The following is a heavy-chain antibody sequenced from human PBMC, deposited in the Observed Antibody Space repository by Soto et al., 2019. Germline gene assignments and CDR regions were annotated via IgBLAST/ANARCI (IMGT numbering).Heavy chain of an antibody. CDR1: GFTFDDYA. CDR2: ISWNSGSI. Sequence: EVQLVESGGGLVQPGRSLRLSCAASGFTFDDYAMHWVRQAPGKGLEWVSGISWNSGSIGYADSVKGRFTISRDNAKNSLYLQMNSLRDEDTALYYCAKDMWAVGYYDSSGSPRAGMDVWGQGTTVTVSS. V-gene: IGHV3-9*01. J-gene: IGHJ6*02. D-gene: IGHD3-22*01. CDR3: AKDMWAVGYYDSSGSPRAGMDV.